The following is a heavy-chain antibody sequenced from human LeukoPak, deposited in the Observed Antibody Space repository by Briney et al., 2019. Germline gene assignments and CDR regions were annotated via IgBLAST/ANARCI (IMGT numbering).Heavy chain of an antibody. CDR1: GFTFSNSA. CDR2: ITGSGGST. V-gene: IGHV3-23*01. CDR3: VRTLSNFDS. Sequence: GGSLRLSCAASGFTFSNSAMSWVRQAPAKGLERVSSITGSGGSTFYRDSVQGRFTISRDNSNNTLYLQMNSLRAEDMAIYYCVRTLSNFDSWGQGTLVTVSS. J-gene: IGHJ4*02. D-gene: IGHD1-7*01.